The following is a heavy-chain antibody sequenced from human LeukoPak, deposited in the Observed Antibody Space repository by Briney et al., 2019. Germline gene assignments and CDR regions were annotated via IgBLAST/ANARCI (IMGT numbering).Heavy chain of an antibody. D-gene: IGHD3-16*01. CDR3: ARGSYSLSDP. CDR2: ISGSGGST. V-gene: IGHV3-23*01. J-gene: IGHJ5*02. CDR1: GFTFSSYA. Sequence: PGGSLRLSCAASGFTFSSYAMTWVRQAPGKGLEWVSGISGSGGSTYYADSVKGRFTISRDNSKNTLYLQMNSLRAEDTAVYYCARGSYSLSDPWGQGTLVTVSS.